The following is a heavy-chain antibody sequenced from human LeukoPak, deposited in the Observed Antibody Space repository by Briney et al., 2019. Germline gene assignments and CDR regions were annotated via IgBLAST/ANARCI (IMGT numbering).Heavy chain of an antibody. CDR1: GFTFSSYS. CDR2: ISSSSSYI. D-gene: IGHD3-10*01. J-gene: IGHJ3*01. CDR3: AKDESRVRGVIRDAFDF. V-gene: IGHV3-21*01. Sequence: GGSLRLSCAASGFTFSSYSMNWVRQAPGKGLEWVSSISSSSSYIYSADSVKGRFAISRDNAKKSLYLQMNSLRVDDTAVYYCAKDESRVRGVIRDAFDFWGQGTLVTVSS.